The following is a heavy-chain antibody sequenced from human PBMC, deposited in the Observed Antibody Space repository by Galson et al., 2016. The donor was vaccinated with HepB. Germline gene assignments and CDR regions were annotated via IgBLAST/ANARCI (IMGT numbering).Heavy chain of an antibody. V-gene: IGHV3-23*01. CDR2: ITANGDST. D-gene: IGHD3-10*01. CDR3: AKDDDEIGVMPLDH. J-gene: IGHJ4*02. Sequence: SLRLSCAASGFSFSNYSMTWVRQAPGKGLEWVSSITANGDSTFYRDSVKGRFAISRDNSKNTLYLQVDGLRAEDTAVYYCAKDDDEIGVMPLDHWGQGTLLTVSS. CDR1: GFSFSNYS.